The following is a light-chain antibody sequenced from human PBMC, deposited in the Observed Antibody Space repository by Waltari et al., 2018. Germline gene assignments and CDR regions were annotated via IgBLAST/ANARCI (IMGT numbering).Light chain of an antibody. V-gene: IGKV4-1*01. CDR2: WAS. CDR3: QQYYSIPYT. J-gene: IGKJ2*01. CDR1: QSVLHSSNNKNY. Sequence: DIVMTQSPDSLAVSLGERATINCKSSQSVLHSSNNKNYLAWYQQKPGQPPKLLIYWASTRESGVPDRFSGSGSGTDFTLTISSLQAEDVAVYYCQQYYSIPYTFGPGTKLEIK.